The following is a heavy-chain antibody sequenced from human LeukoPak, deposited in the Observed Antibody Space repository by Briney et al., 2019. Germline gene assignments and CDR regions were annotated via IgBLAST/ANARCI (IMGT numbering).Heavy chain of an antibody. CDR3: EKVFSGITAAGMGNY. V-gene: IGHV3-30*02. CDR1: GFTFSSYG. Sequence: QPGGSLRLSCAASGFTFSSYGMHWVRQAPGKGLEWVAFIRFDGSNKYYADSVKGRFTISRDNSKSTLYLQMNSLRAGDTAVYYCEKVFSGITAAGMGNYWGQGTLVTVSS. J-gene: IGHJ4*02. D-gene: IGHD6-13*01. CDR2: IRFDGSNK.